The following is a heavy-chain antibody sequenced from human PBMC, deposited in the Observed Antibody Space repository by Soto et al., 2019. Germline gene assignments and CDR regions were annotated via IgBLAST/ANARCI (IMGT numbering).Heavy chain of an antibody. CDR2: IFSGGKT. CDR3: ARLPRLTTATDFDS. D-gene: IGHD4-17*01. J-gene: IGHJ4*02. CDR1: GFTVSSNY. Sequence: EMQLVETGGGLIQPGGSLKLSCAISGFTVSSNYMSWVRQAPGKGLEWVSVIFSGGKTYYADSVKGRFTISRDNSENTLYLQMNSLRAEDTGVYYCARLPRLTTATDFDSWGQGTLVTVSS. V-gene: IGHV3-53*02.